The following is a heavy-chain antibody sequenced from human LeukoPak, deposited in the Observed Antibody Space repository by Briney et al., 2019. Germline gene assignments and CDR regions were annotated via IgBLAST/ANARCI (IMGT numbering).Heavy chain of an antibody. Sequence: PSETLSLTCAVYGGSFSGYYWSWIRQPPGKGLEWIGEINHSGSTNHNPSLKSRVTISVDTSKNQFSLKLSSVTAADTAVYYCARDRSSSGLNYWGQGTLVTVSS. CDR3: ARDRSSSGLNY. CDR1: GGSFSGYY. D-gene: IGHD6-19*01. J-gene: IGHJ4*02. CDR2: INHSGST. V-gene: IGHV4-34*01.